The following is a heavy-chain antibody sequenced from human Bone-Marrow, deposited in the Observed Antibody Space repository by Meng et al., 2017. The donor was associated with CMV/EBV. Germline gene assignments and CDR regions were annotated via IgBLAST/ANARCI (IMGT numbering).Heavy chain of an antibody. V-gene: IGHV4-39*07. CDR1: GSISSSSYY. CDR2: IYYSGST. J-gene: IGHJ4*02. CDR3: ARELLYYYDSSGYYGY. Sequence: GSISSSSYYWGWIRQPPGKGLERIGSIYYSGSTYYNPSLKSRVTISVDTSKNQFSLKLSSVTAADTAVYYCARELLYYYDSSGYYGYWGQGTLVTVSS. D-gene: IGHD3-22*01.